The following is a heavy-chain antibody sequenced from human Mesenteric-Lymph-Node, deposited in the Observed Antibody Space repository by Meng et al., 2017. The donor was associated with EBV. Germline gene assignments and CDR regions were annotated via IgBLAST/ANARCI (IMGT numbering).Heavy chain of an antibody. J-gene: IGHJ5*02. Sequence: QVQQPQWGAGLLKPSETLSLTCGVYGGSLSGYYWNWIRQPPGKGLEWIGDINHGGSTSYNPSLKSRVTISVDTSKNEFSLKMTSVTAADTAVYYCARDRHFDPWGQGTLVTVSS. CDR2: INHGGST. CDR3: ARDRHFDP. CDR1: GGSLSGYY. V-gene: IGHV4-34*01.